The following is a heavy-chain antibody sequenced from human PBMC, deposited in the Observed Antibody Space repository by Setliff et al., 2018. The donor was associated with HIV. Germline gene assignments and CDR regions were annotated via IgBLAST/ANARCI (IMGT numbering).Heavy chain of an antibody. J-gene: IGHJ5*02. V-gene: IGHV3-30*07. CDR2: ISYDGSRT. CDR3: AKDQRFDP. CDR1: GFTFKTFA. Sequence: PGGSLRLSCAASGFTFKTFAMHWVRQAPGKGLEWVSAISYDGSRTYYIASVKGRFTISRDNSKNTLYLQMNSLRAEDTAVYYCAKDQRFDPWGQGTLVTVS.